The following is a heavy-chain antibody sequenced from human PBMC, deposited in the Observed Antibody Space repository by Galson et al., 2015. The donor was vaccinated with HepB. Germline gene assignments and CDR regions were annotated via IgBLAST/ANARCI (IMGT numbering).Heavy chain of an antibody. V-gene: IGHV3-53*01. CDR1: GVTVSNSY. CDR3: TRGATFNGP. J-gene: IGHJ5*02. Sequence: SLRLSCAASGVTVSNSYMNWVRQAPGRGLEWVSLIYSGGQTYYADSVKGRFIISRDSSKNTVYLQMNSLRVEDTAMYYCTRGATFNGPWGQGTLVTVSS. CDR2: IYSGGQT. D-gene: IGHD2-8*01.